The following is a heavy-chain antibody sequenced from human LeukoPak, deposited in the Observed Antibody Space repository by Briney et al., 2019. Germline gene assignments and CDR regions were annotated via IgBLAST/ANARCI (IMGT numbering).Heavy chain of an antibody. D-gene: IGHD3-10*01. CDR3: ARAAGDWTYYYYYMDV. V-gene: IGHV1-69*05. Sequence: GASVKVSCKASGYTFSSYAISWVRQAPGQGLEWMGGIIPIFGTANYAQKLQGRVTMTTDTSTSTAYMELRSLRSDDTAVYYCARAAGDWTYYYYYMDVWGKGTTVTVSS. J-gene: IGHJ6*03. CDR1: GYTFSSYA. CDR2: IIPIFGTA.